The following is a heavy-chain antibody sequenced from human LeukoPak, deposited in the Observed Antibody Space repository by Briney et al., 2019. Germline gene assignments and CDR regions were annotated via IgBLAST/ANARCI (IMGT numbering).Heavy chain of an antibody. CDR2: INEDGSVK. CDR3: ATSDDSSGSD. D-gene: IGHD3-22*01. CDR1: GFTFSGYW. V-gene: IGHV3-7*01. Sequence: GGSLRLSCVASGFTFSGYWMSWVRQAPRKGLEWVANINEDGSVKHYVDSVKGRFTISRDNAKNSVFVQMNSLRDEDTALYYCATSDDSSGSDWGQGTLVTVSS. J-gene: IGHJ4*02.